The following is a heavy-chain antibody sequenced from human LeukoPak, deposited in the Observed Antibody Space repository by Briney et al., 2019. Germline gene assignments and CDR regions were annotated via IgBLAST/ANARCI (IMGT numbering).Heavy chain of an antibody. CDR1: RYTFTSYD. CDR2: MNPNSGNT. D-gene: IGHD6-13*01. CDR3: ARGLAAAAHHYFDY. V-gene: IGHV1-8*01. Sequence: ASVKVSCKASRYTFTSYDINWVRQATGQGLEWMGWMNPNSGNTGYAQKFQGRVTMTRNTSISTAYMELSSLRSEDTAVYYCARGLAAAAHHYFDYWGQGTLVTVSS. J-gene: IGHJ4*02.